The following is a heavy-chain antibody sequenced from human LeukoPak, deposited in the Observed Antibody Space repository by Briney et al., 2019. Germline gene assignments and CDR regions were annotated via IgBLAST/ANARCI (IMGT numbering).Heavy chain of an antibody. CDR2: INPNSGGA. CDR3: ARDFHAVAGFDY. V-gene: IGHV1-2*02. CDR1: GYTFTGYY. J-gene: IGHJ4*02. D-gene: IGHD6-19*01. Sequence: ASVKVSCKASGYTFTGYYMHWVRQAPGQGLEWMGWINPNSGGANYAQKFQGRVTMTRDTSISTACMELSRLRSDDTAVYYCARDFHAVAGFDYWGQGTLVTVSS.